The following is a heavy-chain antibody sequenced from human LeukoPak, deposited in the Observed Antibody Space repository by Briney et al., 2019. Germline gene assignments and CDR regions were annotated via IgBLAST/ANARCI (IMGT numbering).Heavy chain of an antibody. D-gene: IGHD3-3*01. CDR1: GFTFDDYA. V-gene: IGHV3-9*01. Sequence: TGGSLRLSCAASGFTFDDYAMHWVRQAPGKGLEWVSGISWNSGSIGYADSVKGRFTISRDNAKNSLYLQMNSLRAEDTALYYCAKDIDSDFWSGYFYYWGQGTLVTVSS. J-gene: IGHJ4*02. CDR2: ISWNSGSI. CDR3: AKDIDSDFWSGYFYY.